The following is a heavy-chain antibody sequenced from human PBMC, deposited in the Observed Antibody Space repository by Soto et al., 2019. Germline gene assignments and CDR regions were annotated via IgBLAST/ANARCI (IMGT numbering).Heavy chain of an antibody. D-gene: IGHD1-7*01. J-gene: IGHJ5*02. V-gene: IGHV3-48*01. CDR2: ISSSSSTI. Sequence: GGSLRLSCAASGFTFSSYSMNWVRRAPGKGRGWVSYISSSSSTIYYADSVKGRFTISRDNAKNSLYLQMNSLRAEDTAVYYCARARTGTGRLNWFDPWGQGTLVTVSS. CDR1: GFTFSSYS. CDR3: ARARTGTGRLNWFDP.